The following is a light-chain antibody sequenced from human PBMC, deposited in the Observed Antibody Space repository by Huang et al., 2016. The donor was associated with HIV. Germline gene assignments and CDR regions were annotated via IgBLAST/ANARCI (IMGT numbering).Light chain of an antibody. V-gene: IGKV1-39*01. CDR2: ATS. CDR1: ERISNY. CDR3: QQNYIAPQT. Sequence: DIQMTQSPSSLSASIGDRITITCRASERISNYLTWYQLKPGRAPNLLIDATSSWQRGVPSRFSGSGSGTDFTLTITSLQPEDFATYYCQQNYIAPQTFGQGTKV. J-gene: IGKJ1*01.